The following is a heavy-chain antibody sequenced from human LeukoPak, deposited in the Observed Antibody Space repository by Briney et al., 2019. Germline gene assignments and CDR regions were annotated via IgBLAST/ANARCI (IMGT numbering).Heavy chain of an antibody. Sequence: GGSLRLSCAASGFTFDDYAMHWVRQAPGKGLEWVSLISWDGGSTYYADSVKGRFTISRDNSKNSLYLQMNSLRAEDTALYYCAKDQGAAIPYYYYYMDVWGKGTTVTVSS. D-gene: IGHD2-21*02. CDR1: GFTFDDYA. V-gene: IGHV3-43D*03. CDR2: ISWDGGST. CDR3: AKDQGAAIPYYYYYMDV. J-gene: IGHJ6*03.